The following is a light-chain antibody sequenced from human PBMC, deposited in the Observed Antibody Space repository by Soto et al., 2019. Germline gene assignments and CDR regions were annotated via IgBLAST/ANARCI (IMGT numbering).Light chain of an antibody. CDR2: SAS. Sequence: EVVMTQSPATLSVSPGDRATLSCRASQSVDTNVVWYQQKPGQPPRLLVHSASIRATGVPARFTGIGSGTDFTLTISGLQSDDFAIYYCQQYNNWPPMYTFGQGTKLEIK. V-gene: IGKV3-15*01. CDR1: QSVDTN. CDR3: QQYNNWPPMYT. J-gene: IGKJ2*01.